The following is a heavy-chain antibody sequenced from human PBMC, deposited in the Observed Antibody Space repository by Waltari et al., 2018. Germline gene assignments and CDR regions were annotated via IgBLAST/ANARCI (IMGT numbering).Heavy chain of an antibody. D-gene: IGHD4-17*01. CDR2: VVPIFSKT. CDR3: ARGSTPYYYYGMDV. J-gene: IGHJ6*02. V-gene: IGHV1-69*13. CDR1: GGNFNSYK. Sequence: QVQLVQSGAEVKKPGSSVKVSCKASGGNFNSYKLNWVRQAPGQGLEWMGGVVPIFSKTHYAQRYQGRVTITADESASTVLMELTGLRSEDTAVYYCARGSTPYYYYGMDVWGQGTTVTVSS.